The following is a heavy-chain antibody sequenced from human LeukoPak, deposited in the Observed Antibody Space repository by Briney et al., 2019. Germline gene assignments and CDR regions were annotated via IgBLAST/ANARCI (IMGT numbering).Heavy chain of an antibody. CDR1: GYTFTGYF. D-gene: IGHD6-25*01. CDR2: INSNSGVT. J-gene: IGHJ4*02. CDR3: ARDLATSANWELDY. Sequence: ASVKVSCKASGYTFTGYFIHWVRQAPGQGLEWMGRINSNSGVTTYALSFQGRVTMTRDTSINTAYMELSSLRSDDTAVYYCARDLATSANWELDYWGQGTLITVPS. V-gene: IGHV1-2*02.